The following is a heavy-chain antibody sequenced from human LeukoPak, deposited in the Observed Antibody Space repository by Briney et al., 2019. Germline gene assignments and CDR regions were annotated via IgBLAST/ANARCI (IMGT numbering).Heavy chain of an antibody. V-gene: IGHV1-69*06. CDR2: IIPIFDTA. D-gene: IGHD6-13*01. CDR3: ARDGYSSSQNWFDP. J-gene: IGHJ5*02. CDR1: GGTFSSYA. Sequence: GASVKVSCKASGGTFSSYAISWVRQAPGQGLEWMGGIIPIFDTANYAQKFQGRVTITADKPTSTAYLELSSLRSDDTAVYYCARDGYSSSQNWFDPWGQGTLVTVSS.